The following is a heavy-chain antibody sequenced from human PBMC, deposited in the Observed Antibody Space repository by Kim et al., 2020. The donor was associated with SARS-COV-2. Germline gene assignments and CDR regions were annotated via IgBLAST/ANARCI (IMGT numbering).Heavy chain of an antibody. J-gene: IGHJ6*02. Sequence: GGSLRLSCAASGFTFSSYAMHWVRQAPGKGLEWVAVISYDGSNKYYADSVKGRFTISRDNSKNTLYLQRNSLRAEDTAVYYCARERYDSSGYQLVYYYYYGMDVWGQGTTVTVSS. V-gene: IGHV3-30*04. D-gene: IGHD3-22*01. CDR2: ISYDGSNK. CDR1: GFTFSSYA. CDR3: ARERYDSSGYQLVYYYYYGMDV.